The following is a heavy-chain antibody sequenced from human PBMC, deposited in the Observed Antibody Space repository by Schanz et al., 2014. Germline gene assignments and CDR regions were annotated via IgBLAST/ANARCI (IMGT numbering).Heavy chain of an antibody. V-gene: IGHV3-15*01. J-gene: IGHJ5*02. CDR1: GFPFSNAW. CDR3: STTPNFYASGTYSWFDP. D-gene: IGHD3-10*01. Sequence: AQVVESGGGLVKPGGSLRLSCVASGFPFSNAWMNWVRQGPGNRLEWVGRIKSRSDGGTTDYAAPVKGRFIISRDDSRNTLYLQMSGLKTEDTAVYYCSTTPNFYASGTYSWFDPWGQGTRVTVSS. CDR2: IKSRSDGGTT.